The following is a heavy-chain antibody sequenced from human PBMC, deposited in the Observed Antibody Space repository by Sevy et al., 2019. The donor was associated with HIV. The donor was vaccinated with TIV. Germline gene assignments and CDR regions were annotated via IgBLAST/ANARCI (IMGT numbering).Heavy chain of an antibody. D-gene: IGHD3-16*02. J-gene: IGHJ4*02. Sequence: GGSLRLSCAASVFTFSSYATSWVRQAPGKGLEWVSAISGSGGSTYYADSVKGRFTISRDNSKNTLYLQMNSLRAEDTAVYYCAKRLHLGELSYNNYDYWGQGTLVTVSS. CDR2: ISGSGGST. V-gene: IGHV3-23*01. CDR1: VFTFSSYA. CDR3: AKRLHLGELSYNNYDY.